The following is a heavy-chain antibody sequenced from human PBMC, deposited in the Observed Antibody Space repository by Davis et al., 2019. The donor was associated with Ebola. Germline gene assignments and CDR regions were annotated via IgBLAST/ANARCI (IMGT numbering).Heavy chain of an antibody. V-gene: IGHV4-59*12. D-gene: IGHD3-3*01. CDR2: IYYSGST. Sequence: MPSDTLSLPFTVPGGSISSYYWSWNRQPPGKGLEWIGYIYYSGSTNYNPSLKSRVTISVDTSKNQFSLKLSSVTTADTAVYYCARGWSGYSLYYYYGMDVWGQGTTVTVS. J-gene: IGHJ6*02. CDR1: GGSISSYY. CDR3: ARGWSGYSLYYYYGMDV.